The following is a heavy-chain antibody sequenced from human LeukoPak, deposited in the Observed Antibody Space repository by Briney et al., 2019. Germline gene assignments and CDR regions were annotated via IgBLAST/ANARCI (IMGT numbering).Heavy chain of an antibody. D-gene: IGHD2-15*01. CDR3: ARVRSMVVAAHFDY. CDR1: GYTFTSYG. J-gene: IGHJ4*02. Sequence: ASVKVSCKASGYTFTSYGISWARQAPGQGLEWMGWISAYNGNTNYAQKLQGRVTMPTDTSTSTAYMELRSLRSDDTAVYYCARVRSMVVAAHFDYWGQGTLVTVSS. V-gene: IGHV1-18*01. CDR2: ISAYNGNT.